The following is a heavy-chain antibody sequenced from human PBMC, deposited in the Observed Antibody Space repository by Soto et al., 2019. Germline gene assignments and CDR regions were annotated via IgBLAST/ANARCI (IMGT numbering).Heavy chain of an antibody. D-gene: IGHD3-9*01. Sequence: LSLTCTVSGGSISSYYWSWIRQPPGKGLEWIGYIYYSGSTNYNPSLKSRVTISVDTSKNQFSLKLSSVTAADTAVYYCARGGYDILTGYYYYGMDVWGQGTTVTVSS. CDR3: ARGGYDILTGYYYYGMDV. V-gene: IGHV4-59*01. CDR2: IYYSGST. CDR1: GGSISSYY. J-gene: IGHJ6*02.